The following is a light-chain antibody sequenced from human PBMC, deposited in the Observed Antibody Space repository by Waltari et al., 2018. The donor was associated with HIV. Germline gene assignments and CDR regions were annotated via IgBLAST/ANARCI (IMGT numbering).Light chain of an antibody. V-gene: IGLV2-8*01. CDR3: SSYAGSTVI. J-gene: IGLJ2*01. CDR1: SSDVGGHKY. CDR2: EVS. Sequence: QSALTQPPSASGSPGQSVTISCTGTSSDVGGHKYVSWYQQHPGKAPKLIIYEVSKRPSGFPDRFSGSKSGNTASLTVSGLQADDEADFYCSSYAGSTVIFGGGTKLTVL.